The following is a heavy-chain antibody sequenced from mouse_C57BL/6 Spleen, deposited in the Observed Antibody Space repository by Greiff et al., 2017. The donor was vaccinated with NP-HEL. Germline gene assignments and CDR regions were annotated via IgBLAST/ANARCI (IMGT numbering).Heavy chain of an antibody. Sequence: EVKLVESGGDLVKPGGSLKLSCAASGFTFSSYGMSWVRQTPDKRLEWVATISSGGSYTYYPDSVKGRFTISRDNAKNTLYLQMSSLKSEDTAMYYCARDDYDYDESDVWGTGTTVTVSS. CDR2: ISSGGSYT. D-gene: IGHD2-4*01. V-gene: IGHV5-6*01. CDR1: GFTFSSYG. CDR3: ARDDYDYDESDV. J-gene: IGHJ1*03.